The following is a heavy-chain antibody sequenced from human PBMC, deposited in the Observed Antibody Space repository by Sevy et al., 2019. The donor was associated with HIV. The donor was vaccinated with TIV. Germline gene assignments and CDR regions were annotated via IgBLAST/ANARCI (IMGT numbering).Heavy chain of an antibody. Sequence: GGSLRLSCAASGFTFKDYYMNWIRQAPGKGLEWVSYISDGGTTIYYADSVKGRLTISRDNAKNSMYLQMNSLRAEDTAVYYCAREGDLRYFDFWGRGTLVTVSS. J-gene: IGHJ2*01. CDR2: ISDGGTTI. CDR3: AREGDLRYFDF. CDR1: GFTFKDYY. D-gene: IGHD3-10*01. V-gene: IGHV3-11*01.